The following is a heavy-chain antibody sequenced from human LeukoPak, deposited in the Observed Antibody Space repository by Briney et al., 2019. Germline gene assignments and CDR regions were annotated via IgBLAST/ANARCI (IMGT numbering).Heavy chain of an antibody. CDR1: GFTFSSYT. J-gene: IGHJ5*02. CDR2: ISASSSYI. D-gene: IGHD3-9*01. CDR3: ARVTMYYDILTGHYKPNWFDP. Sequence: GGSLRLSCAASGFTFSSYTMNWVRQAPGKGLEWVSSISASSSYIYYADSVKGRFTISRDNAKNSLYLQMNSLRAEDTAVYYCARVTMYYDILTGHYKPNWFDPWGQGTLVTVSS. V-gene: IGHV3-21*01.